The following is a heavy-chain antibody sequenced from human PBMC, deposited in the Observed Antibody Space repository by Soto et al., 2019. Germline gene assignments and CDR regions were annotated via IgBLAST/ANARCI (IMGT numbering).Heavy chain of an antibody. CDR3: ARDRCSGGSCYYFDF. J-gene: IGHJ4*02. CDR1: GYTFTSYA. V-gene: IGHV1-3*01. D-gene: IGHD2-15*01. CDR2: INAGNGNT. Sequence: ASVKVSCKASGYTFTSYAMHWVRQAPGQRLEWMGWINAGNGNTKYSQKFQGRVTITRDTSASTAYMELSSLRSEDTAVYYCARDRCSGGSCYYFDFWGQGNLVTVSS.